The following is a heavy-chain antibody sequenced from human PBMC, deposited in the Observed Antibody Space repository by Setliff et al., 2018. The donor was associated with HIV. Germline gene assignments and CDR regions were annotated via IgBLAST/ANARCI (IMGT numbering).Heavy chain of an antibody. Sequence: PSETLSLTCTVSGGSISSGGYYWSWIRQQPGKGLEWIGEINHSGSTHYNPSLKSRFTISVDTSKNQFSLKVNSVTAADTAVYYCARGARLLAGYSDRWDYYYMAVWGKGTTVTVSS. V-gene: IGHV4-39*07. CDR1: GGSISSGGYY. D-gene: IGHD6-13*01. J-gene: IGHJ6*03. CDR3: ARGARLLAGYSDRWDYYYMAV. CDR2: INHSGST.